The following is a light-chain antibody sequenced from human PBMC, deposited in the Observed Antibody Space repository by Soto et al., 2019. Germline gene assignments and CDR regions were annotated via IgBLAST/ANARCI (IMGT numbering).Light chain of an antibody. V-gene: IGLV2-14*01. CDR1: SSDVGGYNY. Sequence: QSVLTQPASVSGSPGQTLTISCTGSSSDVGGYNYVSWYQQQSGKAPKLMIHEVSNRPSGVSNRFSGSKSGNTASLTISGLQAEDEADYYCSSYTSSRAYVFGIGTKVTVL. CDR3: SSYTSSRAYV. J-gene: IGLJ1*01. CDR2: EVS.